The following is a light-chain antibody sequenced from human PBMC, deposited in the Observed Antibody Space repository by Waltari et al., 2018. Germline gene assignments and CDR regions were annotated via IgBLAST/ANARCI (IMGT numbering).Light chain of an antibody. CDR3: CSYAGSSTFYV. J-gene: IGLJ1*01. CDR2: EGS. Sequence: QSALTQPASVSGSPGQSITISCTGTSSDVGSYHLFSWYQQHPGKALKRLSYEGSKRPSGVSNRFSGSKSGNTASLTISGLQAEDEADYYCCSYAGSSTFYVFGTGTKVTVL. V-gene: IGLV2-23*01. CDR1: SSDVGSYHL.